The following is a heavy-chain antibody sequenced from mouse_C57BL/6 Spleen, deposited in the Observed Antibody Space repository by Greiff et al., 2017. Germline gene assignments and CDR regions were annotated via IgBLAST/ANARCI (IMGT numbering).Heavy chain of an antibody. Sequence: EVKLQESGPGLVKPSQSLSLTCSVTGYSITSGYYWNWIRQFPGNKLEWMGYISYDGSNNYNPSLKNRISITRDTSKNQFFLKLNSVTTEDTATYYCANGAYYSNYPGFAYWGQGTLVTVSA. CDR2: ISYDGSN. J-gene: IGHJ3*01. V-gene: IGHV3-6*01. CDR3: ANGAYYSNYPGFAY. D-gene: IGHD2-5*01. CDR1: GYSITSGYY.